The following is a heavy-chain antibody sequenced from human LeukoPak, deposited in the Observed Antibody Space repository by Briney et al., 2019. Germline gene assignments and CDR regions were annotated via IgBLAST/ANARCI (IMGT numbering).Heavy chain of an antibody. D-gene: IGHD1-14*01. CDR1: GGSVGSSGYY. Sequence: SETLSLTCTVSGGSVGSSGYYWGWIRQTPGKGLEWIGSIYYSGRTYYNPSLKSRVTISVDTSKNQFSLKLSSVTAADTAVYYCARGESGNHAGFFDIWGQGTMVTVSS. V-gene: IGHV4-39*07. CDR3: ARGESGNHAGFFDI. CDR2: IYYSGRT. J-gene: IGHJ3*02.